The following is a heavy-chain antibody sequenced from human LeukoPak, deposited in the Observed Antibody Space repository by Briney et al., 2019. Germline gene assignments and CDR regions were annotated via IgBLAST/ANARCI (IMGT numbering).Heavy chain of an antibody. Sequence: PGGSLRLSCAASGFTFSSYAMSWVRQAPGKGLEWVSAIRGSGGSTYYADSVKGRFTISRDNSKTTLYLQMNSLRAEDTAVYYCAKASRKVALRVDAFDIWGQGTMVTVSS. V-gene: IGHV3-23*01. CDR3: AKASRKVALRVDAFDI. J-gene: IGHJ3*02. CDR2: IRGSGGST. D-gene: IGHD5-12*01. CDR1: GFTFSSYA.